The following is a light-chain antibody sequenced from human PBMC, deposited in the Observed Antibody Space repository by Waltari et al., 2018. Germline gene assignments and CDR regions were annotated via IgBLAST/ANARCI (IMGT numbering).Light chain of an antibody. Sequence: QSVLTQPPSVSEAPRQRVTISCSGSRSNIGNNVVTWYQQPPGKAPKLLIYYDDLLPSGVSDRFSGSKSGTSASLAISGLQSEDEADYYCSAWDDSLNGPVFGGGTKLTVL. CDR3: SAWDDSLNGPV. CDR1: RSNIGNNV. V-gene: IGLV1-36*01. J-gene: IGLJ2*01. CDR2: YDD.